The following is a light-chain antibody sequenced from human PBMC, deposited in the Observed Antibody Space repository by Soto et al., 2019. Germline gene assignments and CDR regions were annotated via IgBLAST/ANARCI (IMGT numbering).Light chain of an antibody. CDR2: DAS. Sequence: DIQMTQSPSTLSASVGDRVTITCRASQSISTWLAWYQQKPGKAPKVLIYDASRLESGVPSRFSGSGSGTEFTLTISSLQPDDFATYYCQQYNSYSSWTFGQGPKVHI. J-gene: IGKJ1*01. CDR1: QSISTW. CDR3: QQYNSYSSWT. V-gene: IGKV1-5*01.